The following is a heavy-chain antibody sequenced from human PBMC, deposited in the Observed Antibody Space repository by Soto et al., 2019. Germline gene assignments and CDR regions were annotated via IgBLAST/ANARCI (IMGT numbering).Heavy chain of an antibody. CDR1: GDTFSSYG. V-gene: IGHV1-69*19. Sequence: QVQLVQSGAEVKKPGSSMKVSCKASGDTFSSYGISWVRQAPGQGLEWMGEIIPIFVTANYAQNFQGRVTITADESTGTAYMELSSLRSEDTAVYYCARVLGHYGSGQYVDYWGQGTLVTVSS. D-gene: IGHD3-10*01. J-gene: IGHJ4*02. CDR2: IIPIFVTA. CDR3: ARVLGHYGSGQYVDY.